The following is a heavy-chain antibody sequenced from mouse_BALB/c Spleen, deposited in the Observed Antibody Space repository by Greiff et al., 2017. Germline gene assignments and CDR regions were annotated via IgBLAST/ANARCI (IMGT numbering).Heavy chain of an antibody. V-gene: IGHV1-82*01. CDR3: ARAGTYYRYDGAAFYYAMGY. D-gene: IGHD2-14*01. CDR1: GYAFSSSW. CDR2: IYPGDGDT. J-gene: IGHJ4*01. Sequence: QVQLQQSGPELVKPGASVKISCKASGYAFSSSWMNWVKQRPGQGLEWIGRIYPGDGDTNYNGKFKGKATLTADKSSSTAYMQLSSLTSVDSAVYFCARAGTYYRYDGAAFYYAMGYWGQGTSVTVSS.